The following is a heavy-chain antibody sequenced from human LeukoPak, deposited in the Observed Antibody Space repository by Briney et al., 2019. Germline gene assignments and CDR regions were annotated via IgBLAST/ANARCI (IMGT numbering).Heavy chain of an antibody. Sequence: GGSLRLSCAASGFTVSSNYMSWVRQAPGKGLEWVSIIYSGGSTYCADSVKGRFTISSDDSKNTLYLQMNSLRAEDTAVYYCARESGGDYVGVDYWGQGTLVTVSS. D-gene: IGHD4-17*01. CDR3: ARESGGDYVGVDY. CDR1: GFTVSSNY. CDR2: IYSGGST. V-gene: IGHV3-53*01. J-gene: IGHJ4*02.